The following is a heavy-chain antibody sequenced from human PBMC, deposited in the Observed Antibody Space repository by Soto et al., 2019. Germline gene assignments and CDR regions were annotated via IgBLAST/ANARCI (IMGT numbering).Heavy chain of an antibody. CDR1: GFSLSTYT. V-gene: IGHV3-21*01. D-gene: IGHD4-4*01. CDR2: ISSSSTYI. Sequence: GGSLRLSCAASGFSLSTYTMNWVRQAPGKGLQWVSSISSSSTYIYYADSVKGRFTISRDNAKNSLYLQMNSLRAEDTAVYYCARAYSNYPFDSWGQGTLVTVSS. J-gene: IGHJ4*02. CDR3: ARAYSNYPFDS.